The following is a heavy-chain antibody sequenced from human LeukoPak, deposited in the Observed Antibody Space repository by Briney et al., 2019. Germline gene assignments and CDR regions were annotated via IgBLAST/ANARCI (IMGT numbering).Heavy chain of an antibody. Sequence: SETLSLTCAVYGGSFSGYYWSWIRQPPGKGLEWIGEINHSGSTNYNPSLKSRVTISVDTSKNQFSLKLSSVTAADTAVYYCARRRAVVKFYNFDYWGQGTLVTVSS. D-gene: IGHD4-23*01. CDR2: INHSGST. V-gene: IGHV4-34*01. J-gene: IGHJ4*02. CDR1: GGSFSGYY. CDR3: ARRRAVVKFYNFDY.